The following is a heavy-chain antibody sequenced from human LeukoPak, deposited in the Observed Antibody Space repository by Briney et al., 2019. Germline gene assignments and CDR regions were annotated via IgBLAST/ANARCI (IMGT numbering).Heavy chain of an antibody. V-gene: IGHV3-66*01. CDR2: IYSGGST. CDR3: ARDQPNYHGSTHYYYYYGMDV. Sequence: GGSLRLSCAASGFTVSSNYMSWVRQAPGKGLEWVSVIYSGGSTYYADSVKGRFTISRDNSKNTLYLQMNSLRAEDTAVYYCARDQPNYHGSTHYYYYYGMDVWGQGTTVTVSS. CDR1: GFTVSSNY. J-gene: IGHJ6*02. D-gene: IGHD3-10*01.